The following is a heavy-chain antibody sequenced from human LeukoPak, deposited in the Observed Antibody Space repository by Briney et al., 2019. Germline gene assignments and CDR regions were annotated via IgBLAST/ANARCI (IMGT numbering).Heavy chain of an antibody. V-gene: IGHV3-21*01. J-gene: IGHJ4*02. CDR1: GFTFSSYS. CDR3: ARDRGRYGSGSCYNGAPTD. Sequence: GGSLRLSCAASGFTFSSYSMNWVRQAPGKGLEWVSSISSSSSYIYYADSVKGRFTISRDNAKNSLYLQMNSLRAEDTAVYYCARDRGRYGSGSCYNGAPTDWGQGTLVTVSS. CDR2: ISSSSSYI. D-gene: IGHD3-10*01.